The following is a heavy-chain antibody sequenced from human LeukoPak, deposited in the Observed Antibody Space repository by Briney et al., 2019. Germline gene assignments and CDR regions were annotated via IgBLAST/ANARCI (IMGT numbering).Heavy chain of an antibody. CDR3: AKSDTVTTDYYYGMDV. J-gene: IGHJ6*02. CDR2: IGSDDKA. D-gene: IGHD4-17*01. V-gene: IGHV3-23*01. CDR1: GFTFSAYA. Sequence: PGGSLRLSCEASGFTFSAYAMTWVRQAPGKGLEWVSSIGSDDKAHYSESVKGRFAISRDNSKNTLYLQMNSLRAEDAAVYYCAKSDTVTTDYYYGMDVWGQGTTVTVSS.